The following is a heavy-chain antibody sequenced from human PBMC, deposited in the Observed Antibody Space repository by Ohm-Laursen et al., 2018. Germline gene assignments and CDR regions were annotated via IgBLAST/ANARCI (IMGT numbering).Heavy chain of an antibody. CDR3: HTRRGYDFWSGTFSYGMDV. V-gene: IGHV1-2*02. Sequence: SVKVSCKSSGYTFTSYYMHWVRQAPGQGLEWMGWINPNSGGTNYAQKFQGRVTMTRDTSISTAYMELSRLRSDDTAVYYCHTRRGYDFWSGTFSYGMDVWGQGTTVTVSS. CDR2: INPNSGGT. CDR1: GYTFTSYY. J-gene: IGHJ6*02. D-gene: IGHD3-3*01.